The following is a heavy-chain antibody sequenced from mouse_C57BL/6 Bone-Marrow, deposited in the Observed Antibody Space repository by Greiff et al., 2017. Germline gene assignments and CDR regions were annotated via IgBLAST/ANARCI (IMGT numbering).Heavy chain of an antibody. CDR2: IRNKANGYTT. J-gene: IGHJ1*03. D-gene: IGHD4-1*01. CDR3: ARYGANWESLYWYFDV. CDR1: GFTFTDYY. V-gene: IGHV7-3*01. Sequence: VKLMESGGGLVQPGGSLSLSCAASGFTFTDYYMSWVCQPPGKALGWLGFIRNKANGYTTEYSAFVKGRFTLSRDNSQSILYLQMNALRAEDSATYYCARYGANWESLYWYFDVWGTGTTVTVSS.